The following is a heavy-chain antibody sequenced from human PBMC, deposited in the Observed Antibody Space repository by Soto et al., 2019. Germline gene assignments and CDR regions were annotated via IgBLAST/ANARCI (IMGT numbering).Heavy chain of an antibody. Sequence: GGSLRLSCAASGFTFSSYVMHWVLQAPGKGLGWVAVISYDGSNKYYADSVKGRFTISRDNSKNTLYLQMNSLRAEDTAVYYCAKDRSSSSDWFDPWGQGTLVTVSS. D-gene: IGHD6-6*01. CDR2: ISYDGSNK. CDR3: AKDRSSSSDWFDP. J-gene: IGHJ5*02. V-gene: IGHV3-30*18. CDR1: GFTFSSYV.